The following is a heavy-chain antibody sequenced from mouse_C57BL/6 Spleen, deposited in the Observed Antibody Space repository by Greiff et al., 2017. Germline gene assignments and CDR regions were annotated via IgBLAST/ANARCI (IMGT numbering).Heavy chain of an antibody. CDR3: AQGDYGSSSYAMDY. Sequence: EVQLQQSGAELVRPGASVKLSCTASGFNIKDDYMHWVKQRPEQGLEWIGWIDPENGDTEYASKFQGKATITADTSSNTAYLQLSSLTSEDTAVYYCAQGDYGSSSYAMDYWGQGTSVTVSS. CDR1: GFNIKDDY. D-gene: IGHD1-1*01. V-gene: IGHV14-4*01. CDR2: IDPENGDT. J-gene: IGHJ4*01.